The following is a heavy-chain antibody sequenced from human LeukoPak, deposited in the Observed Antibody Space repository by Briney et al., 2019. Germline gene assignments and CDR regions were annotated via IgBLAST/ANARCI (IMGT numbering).Heavy chain of an antibody. Sequence: PGRSLRLSCAASGFTFSSYGMHWVRQAPGKGLEWVAVISYDGSNKYYADSVKGRFTISRDNSENTLYLQMNSLRAEDTAVYYCAKALPRIVGATEGVDYWGQGTLVTVSS. CDR1: GFTFSSYG. D-gene: IGHD1-26*01. CDR2: ISYDGSNK. J-gene: IGHJ4*02. CDR3: AKALPRIVGATEGVDY. V-gene: IGHV3-30*18.